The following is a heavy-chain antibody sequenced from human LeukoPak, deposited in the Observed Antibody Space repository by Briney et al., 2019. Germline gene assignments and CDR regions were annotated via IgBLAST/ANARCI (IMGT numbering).Heavy chain of an antibody. Sequence: GGSLRLSCAASGFTFSTYWMTWVRQAPGKGLEWVANIKEDGSREYYVDSVKGRFTISRDNAKNSLYLQMNSLRAEDTAVYYCARGGGSRDGLTTSFDYWGQGTVVTVSS. V-gene: IGHV3-7*01. CDR2: IKEDGSRE. D-gene: IGHD5-24*01. CDR3: ARGGGSRDGLTTSFDY. J-gene: IGHJ4*02. CDR1: GFTFSTYW.